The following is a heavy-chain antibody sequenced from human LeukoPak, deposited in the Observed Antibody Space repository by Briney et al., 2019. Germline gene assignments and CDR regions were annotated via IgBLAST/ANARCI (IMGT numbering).Heavy chain of an antibody. Sequence: GGSLRLSCAASGFTFNKYGMHWVRQAPGKGLRWVSAVSGSGSITSHSDSVRGRFTISRDNSKSTLYLQMNSLRAEDTAVYYCANLGLDSLDVWGQGTTVTVSS. CDR3: ANLGLDSLDV. V-gene: IGHV3-23*01. CDR2: VSGSGSIT. CDR1: GFTFNKYG. D-gene: IGHD3/OR15-3a*01. J-gene: IGHJ6*02.